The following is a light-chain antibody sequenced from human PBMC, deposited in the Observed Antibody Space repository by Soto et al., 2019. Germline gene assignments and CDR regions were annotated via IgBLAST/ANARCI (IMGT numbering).Light chain of an antibody. CDR2: DTG. J-gene: IGLJ3*02. CDR3: LLSDSGARV. V-gene: IGLV7-46*01. CDR1: TAAVTSGHY. Sequence: QSVVTQEPSLTVSPGGTVTLTCGSSTAAVTSGHYHYLFQQKPAQAPKTLMFDTGNRHSCTPARFSGSLLGGKAALTLSGAQPEDEHDYYCCLLSDSGARVFGGGTKRTVL.